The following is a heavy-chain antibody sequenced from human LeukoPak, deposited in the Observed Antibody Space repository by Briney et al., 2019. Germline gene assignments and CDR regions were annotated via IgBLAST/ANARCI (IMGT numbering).Heavy chain of an antibody. J-gene: IGHJ6*03. CDR2: INHSGST. Sequence: PSETLSLTCTVSGGSISSYYWSWIRQPPGKGLEWIGEINHSGSTNYNPSLKSRVTISVDTSKNQFSLKLSSVTAADTAVYYCARLINSITMVRGVISRHYYYYMDVWGKGTTVTVSS. CDR3: ARLINSITMVRGVISRHYYYYMDV. CDR1: GGSISSYY. D-gene: IGHD3-10*01. V-gene: IGHV4-34*01.